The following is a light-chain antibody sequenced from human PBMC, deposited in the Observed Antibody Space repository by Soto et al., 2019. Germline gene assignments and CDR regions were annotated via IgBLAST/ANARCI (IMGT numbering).Light chain of an antibody. Sequence: EIVMTQSPATLSVSPGERATLSCRASQSVSTNLAWYQQKPGQAPRLLIYGASTRASGIPARFSGSGSGTEFTLTISSLQSDDFALYYCQQYNNWPPWTFGRGTQVEIK. J-gene: IGKJ1*01. CDR3: QQYNNWPPWT. CDR2: GAS. CDR1: QSVSTN. V-gene: IGKV3-15*01.